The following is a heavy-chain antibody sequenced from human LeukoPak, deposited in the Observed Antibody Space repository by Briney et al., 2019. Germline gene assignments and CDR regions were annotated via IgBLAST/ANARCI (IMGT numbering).Heavy chain of an antibody. J-gene: IGHJ4*02. CDR1: GFTFSSYG. CDR3: ARDQLPYYYDSSGYPDY. D-gene: IGHD3-22*01. V-gene: IGHV3-33*01. Sequence: GGSLRLSCAASGFTFSSYGMHWVRQAPGKGLEWVAVIWYDGSNKYYADSVKGRFTISRDNSKNTLYLQMNSLRAEDTAVYYCARDQLPYYYDSSGYPDYWGQGTLVAVSS. CDR2: IWYDGSNK.